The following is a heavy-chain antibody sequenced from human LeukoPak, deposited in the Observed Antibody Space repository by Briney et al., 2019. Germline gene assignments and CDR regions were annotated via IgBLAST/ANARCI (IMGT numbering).Heavy chain of an antibody. V-gene: IGHV4-39*01. D-gene: IGHD2-2*03. CDR2: IYYSGST. CDR3: ARHGYCSSTSCYKN. J-gene: IGHJ4*02. CDR1: GGSISSSSYY. Sequence: KPSETLSLTCTVSGGSISSSSYYWGWIRQPPGKGLEWIGSIYYSGSTYYSPSLKSRVTISVDTSKNQFSLKLSSVTAADTAVYYCARHGYCSSTSCYKNWGQGTLVTVSS.